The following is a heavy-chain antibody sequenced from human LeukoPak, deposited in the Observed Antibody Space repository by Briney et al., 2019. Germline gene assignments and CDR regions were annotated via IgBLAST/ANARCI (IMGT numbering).Heavy chain of an antibody. J-gene: IGHJ4*02. CDR2: IYSGGST. V-gene: IGHV3-66*01. CDR1: GLTVSRNY. D-gene: IGHD1-1*01. CDR3: AKSPKTGFLFDY. Sequence: GGPLRLSCAASGLTVSRNYMNWVRQAPGKGLEWVSVIYSGGSTYYADSVKGRFTISRDNSKNTLYLQMSSLRAEDTAVYYCAKSPKTGFLFDYWGKGTLVTVSS.